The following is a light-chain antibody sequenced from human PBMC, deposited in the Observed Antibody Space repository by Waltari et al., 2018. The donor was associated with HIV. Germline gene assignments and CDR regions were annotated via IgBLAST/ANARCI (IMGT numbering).Light chain of an antibody. V-gene: IGLV1-47*01. CDR1: SSNLENDN. CDR2: KDT. CDR3: VGWDSRLRGYV. Sequence: QSVLTQPPSASGAPGQRVTISCSGSSSNLENDNVYWYQHFPGAAPKLLIYKDTQRPSGVPDRFTGSKSGTSASLAIGGLRSDDEADYYCVGWDSRLRGYVFGAGTKVTVL. J-gene: IGLJ1*01.